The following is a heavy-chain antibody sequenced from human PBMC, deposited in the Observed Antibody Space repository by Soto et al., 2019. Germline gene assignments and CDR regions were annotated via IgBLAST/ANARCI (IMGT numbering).Heavy chain of an antibody. V-gene: IGHV4-59*01. CDR3: ARRWSGTDY. J-gene: IGHJ4*01. CDR1: GGSITSYY. Sequence: SETLSLTCTVSGGSITSYYWSWIRQPPGKGLEWIGYIHNSGSTSYNPSLQSRVTISADVSKNQFSLDLRSVAAADTAVYYCARRWSGTDYWGHGTLVTVSS. CDR2: IHNSGST. D-gene: IGHD3-10*01.